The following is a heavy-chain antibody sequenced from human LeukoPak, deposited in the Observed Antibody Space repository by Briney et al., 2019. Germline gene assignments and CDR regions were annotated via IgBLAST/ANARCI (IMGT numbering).Heavy chain of an antibody. Sequence: GGSLRLSCAASGFTFSSYGMHWVRQAPGKGLEWVAVISYDGSNKGYADSVKGRFTLSRDNSKNTLYLQMNSLRADDTAVYYCAKGGTAAAGTAYYFDCWGQGTLVTASS. CDR1: GFTFSSYG. V-gene: IGHV3-30*18. CDR3: AKGGTAAAGTAYYFDC. D-gene: IGHD6-13*01. J-gene: IGHJ4*02. CDR2: ISYDGSNK.